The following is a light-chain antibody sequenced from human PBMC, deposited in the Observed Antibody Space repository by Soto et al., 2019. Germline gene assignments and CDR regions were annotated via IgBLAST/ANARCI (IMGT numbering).Light chain of an antibody. Sequence: EVVLTQSPGTLSLSPGERATLSCRASQSVSSNYLAWYQRKPGQAPRPLIYGASSRATGIPDRFSGSGSGTDFSLTISRLEPEDFAVYYCHQYGRSPPTFGQGTKLEIK. CDR2: GAS. V-gene: IGKV3-20*01. J-gene: IGKJ2*01. CDR3: HQYGRSPPT. CDR1: QSVSSNY.